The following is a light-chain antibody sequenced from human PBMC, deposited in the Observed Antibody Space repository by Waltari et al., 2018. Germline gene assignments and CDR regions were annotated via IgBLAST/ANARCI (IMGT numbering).Light chain of an antibody. V-gene: IGLV3-27*01. Sequence: SYELTQPSSVSVSPGQTARITCSGEVLAKRYTRWFQQKPGQAPVLVIYKDSERPSGIPERCSGSSSGNTVTLTISGAQVEDEADYYCYSVDDNKRVFGGGTKLTVL. CDR1: VLAKRY. CDR2: KDS. J-gene: IGLJ2*01. CDR3: YSVDDNKRV.